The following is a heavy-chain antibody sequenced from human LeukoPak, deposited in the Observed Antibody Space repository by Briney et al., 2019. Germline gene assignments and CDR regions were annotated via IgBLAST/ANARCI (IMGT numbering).Heavy chain of an antibody. D-gene: IGHD3-22*01. CDR3: ARDYYDSSGYYYFDY. CDR2: ISSSSSTI. J-gene: IGHJ4*02. V-gene: IGHV3-48*01. CDR1: GFTFSSYS. Sequence: PGGSLRLSYAASGFTFSSYSMNWVRQAPGKGLEWVSYISSSSSTIYYADSVKGRFTISRDNAKNSLYLQMNSLRAEDTAVYYCARDYYDSSGYYYFDYWGQGTLVTVSS.